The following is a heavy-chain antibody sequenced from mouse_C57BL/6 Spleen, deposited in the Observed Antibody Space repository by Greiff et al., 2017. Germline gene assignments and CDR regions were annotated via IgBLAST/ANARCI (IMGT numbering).Heavy chain of an antibody. CDR2: IYPGDGDT. CDR3: ARTYYSNYDY. J-gene: IGHJ2*01. V-gene: IGHV1-80*01. D-gene: IGHD2-5*01. Sequence: VKLQESGAELVKPGASVKISCKASGYAFSSYWMNWVKQRPGKGLEWIGQIYPGDGDTNYNGKFKGKATLTAGKSSSTAYMQLSSLTSEDSAVYFCARTYYSNYDYWGQGTTLTVSS. CDR1: GYAFSSYW.